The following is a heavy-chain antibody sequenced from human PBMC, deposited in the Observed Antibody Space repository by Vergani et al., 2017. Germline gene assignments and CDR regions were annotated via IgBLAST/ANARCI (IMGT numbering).Heavy chain of an antibody. J-gene: IGHJ4*02. CDR3: AKRELGSRFDY. Sequence: VQLVESGGGLVKPGGSLRLSCAASGFTFSSYAMSWVRQAPGKGLEWVSGINWNGGSTGYADSVKGRFTISRDNAKNSLYLQMNSLRAEDTAVYYCAKRELGSRFDYWGQGTLVTVSS. CDR2: INWNGGST. V-gene: IGHV3-20*04. D-gene: IGHD1-26*01. CDR1: GFTFSSYA.